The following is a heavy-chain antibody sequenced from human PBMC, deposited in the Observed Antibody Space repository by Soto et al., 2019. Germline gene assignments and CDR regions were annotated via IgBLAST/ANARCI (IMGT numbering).Heavy chain of an antibody. Sequence: QVQLQESGPGLVKPSGTLSLTCAVSGGSISSSNWCSWVRQPPGKGLEWVGEIYHSGTTNYNPSLKSRVTISVDKTRNQFSLKLSSVTAADTAVYYCGRKAHSGSYYFDYWGQGTLVTVSA. CDR2: IYHSGTT. D-gene: IGHD1-26*01. J-gene: IGHJ4*02. CDR3: GRKAHSGSYYFDY. CDR1: GGSISSSNW. V-gene: IGHV4-4*02.